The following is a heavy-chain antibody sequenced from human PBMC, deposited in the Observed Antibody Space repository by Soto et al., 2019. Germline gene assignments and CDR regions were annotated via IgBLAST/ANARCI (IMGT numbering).Heavy chain of an antibody. V-gene: IGHV3-30*18. CDR3: AKDFKVSGSHYGTLNYYYGMDV. CDR1: GFTFSTYG. D-gene: IGHD3-10*01. Sequence: HPGGSLRLSCAASGFTFSTYGMQWVRQAPGKGLEMVAVISYDGYLKYYVDAAKGRFTVARDNSKNTLFLEMNSLRVEDTAVYFCAKDFKVSGSHYGTLNYYYGMDVWGQGTTVTVSS. CDR2: ISYDGYLK. J-gene: IGHJ6*02.